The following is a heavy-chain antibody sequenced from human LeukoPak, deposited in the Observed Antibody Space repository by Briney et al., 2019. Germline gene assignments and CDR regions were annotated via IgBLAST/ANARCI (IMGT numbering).Heavy chain of an antibody. CDR1: SGSISSYY. D-gene: IGHD1-1*01. CDR2: IHYSGRT. V-gene: IGHV4-59*01. J-gene: IGHJ4*02. CDR3: ATTTDEGHSDY. Sequence: SETLSLTCPVTSGSISSYYWSWIRQPPGKGLDGIGYIHYSGRTNYKPSLNSRVTISLDTSQNQFSLKVSSVTAADTSIYYCATTTDEGHSDYWGQGTLVTVSS.